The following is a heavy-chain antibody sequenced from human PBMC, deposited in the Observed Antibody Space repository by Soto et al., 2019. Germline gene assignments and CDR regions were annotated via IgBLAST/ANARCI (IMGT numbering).Heavy chain of an antibody. CDR3: AIRPLSRGRWYFDL. V-gene: IGHV3-23*01. D-gene: IGHD3-3*02. CDR1: GITFSNYA. Sequence: EVQLLESGGGLVQPGGSLRLSCAASGITFSNYAMTWVRQAPGKGLEWVSVISDSGSFTFYADSVKGRFTISRDNSGGTLYLQMISLRAEDTAIYYCAIRPLSRGRWYFDLWGRGTLVTVSS. J-gene: IGHJ2*01. CDR2: ISDSGSFT.